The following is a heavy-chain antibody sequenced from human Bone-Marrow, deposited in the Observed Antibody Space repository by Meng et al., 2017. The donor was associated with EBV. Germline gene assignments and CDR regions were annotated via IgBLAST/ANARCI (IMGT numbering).Heavy chain of an antibody. J-gene: IGHJ5*02. D-gene: IGHD4-11*01. V-gene: IGHV3-30*04. CDR3: AKVGRPLQYWLDP. CDR2: ISYDGSNK. CDR1: VVTFIRFA. Sequence: VRMVESGGVGVQPGEALGLAVAGSVVTFIRFAMHWVRQAPGKGLEWVAFISYDGSNKYYADSVKGRFTIYRDNSKNTLYLQMNSLRAEDTAVYYCAKVGRPLQYWLDPWGQGTLVTVSS.